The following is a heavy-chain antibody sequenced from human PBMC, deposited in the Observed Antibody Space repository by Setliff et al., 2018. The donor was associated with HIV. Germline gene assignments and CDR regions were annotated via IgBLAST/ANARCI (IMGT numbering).Heavy chain of an antibody. J-gene: IGHJ4*02. CDR1: GFTFSSYS. D-gene: IGHD1-26*01. V-gene: IGHV3-7*01. Sequence: GGSLRLSCAASGFTFSSYSMSWVRQAPGKGLEWVANIKQDGSEKYYVDPVRGRFTISRDNAENSLYLQMNTLRVDDTAVYYCTRDPGWGALDYWGQGTPVTVSS. CDR2: IKQDGSEK. CDR3: TRDPGWGALDY.